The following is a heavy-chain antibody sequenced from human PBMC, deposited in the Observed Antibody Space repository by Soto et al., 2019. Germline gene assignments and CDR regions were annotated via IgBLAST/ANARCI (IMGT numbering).Heavy chain of an antibody. J-gene: IGHJ5*02. D-gene: IGHD4-4*01. CDR2: SYFSGST. V-gene: IGHV4-59*01. CDR1: GDCNSIYY. Sequence: SETLSLTCTVYGDCNSIYYWRWIRQPPGKGLEWIGFSYFSGSTNYNPSLKSRVTISVDTSMSQFSLKLKYVTAADTAVYYCARVGAMTTIWEGWFDPWGQGTLVT. CDR3: ARVGAMTTIWEGWFDP.